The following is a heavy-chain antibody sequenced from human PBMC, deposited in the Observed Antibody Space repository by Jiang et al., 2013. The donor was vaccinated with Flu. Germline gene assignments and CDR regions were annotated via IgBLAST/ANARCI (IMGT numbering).Heavy chain of an antibody. CDR2: IYHSGST. V-gene: IGHV4-30-2*01. CDR3: ARADPYGSGNYLDY. CDR1: WLHQQWWLL. Sequence: KPSQTLSLTCAGLWWLHQQWWLLLELDPAATREGAWSGIGYIYHSGSTYYNPSLNSRVTISVDRSKNQFSLKLSSVTAADTAVYYCARADPYGSGNYLDYWGQGTLVTVSS. J-gene: IGHJ4*02. D-gene: IGHD3-10*01.